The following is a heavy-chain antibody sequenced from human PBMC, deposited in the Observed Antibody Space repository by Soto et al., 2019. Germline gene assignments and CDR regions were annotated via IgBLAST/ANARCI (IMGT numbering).Heavy chain of an antibody. CDR2: INHSGRT. D-gene: IGHD6-19*01. CDR1: GGSFSGYY. J-gene: IGHJ4*02. Sequence: SETLSLTCAVYGGSFSGYYWSWIRQPPGKGLEWIGEINHSGRTNYNPSLKSRVTISVDTSKSQISLKLSSVSAADTAVYFCASSYSGWYGFDYWGRGTLVTVSS. V-gene: IGHV4-34*01. CDR3: ASSYSGWYGFDY.